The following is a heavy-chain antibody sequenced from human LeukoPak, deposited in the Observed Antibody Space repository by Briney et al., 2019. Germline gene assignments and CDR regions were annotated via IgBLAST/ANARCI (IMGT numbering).Heavy chain of an antibody. V-gene: IGHV3-23*01. D-gene: IGHD3-10*01. Sequence: PGGSLRLSCAASGFTFSSYAMSWVRRAPGKGLEWVSAISGSGGSTYYADSVKGRFTISRDNSKNTLYLQMNSLRAEDTAVYYCAKDAKQYYYGSGSEYFQHWGQGTLVTVSS. CDR3: AKDAKQYYYGSGSEYFQH. J-gene: IGHJ1*01. CDR2: ISGSGGST. CDR1: GFTFSSYA.